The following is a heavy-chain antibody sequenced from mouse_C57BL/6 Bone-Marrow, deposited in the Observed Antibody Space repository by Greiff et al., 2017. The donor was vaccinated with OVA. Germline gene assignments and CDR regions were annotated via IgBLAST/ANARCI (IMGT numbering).Heavy chain of an antibody. J-gene: IGHJ2*01. V-gene: IGHV5-12*02. CDR2: ISNGGGST. CDR3: ARHEYYFDY. Sequence: EVQLQESGGGLVQPGGSLKLSCATSGFTFSDYYMYWVRQTPEKRLEWVAYISNGGGSTYYPDTVKGRFTISRDNAKNTLYLQMSRLKSEDTAMYYCARHEYYFDYWGQGTTLTVSS. CDR1: GFTFSDYY.